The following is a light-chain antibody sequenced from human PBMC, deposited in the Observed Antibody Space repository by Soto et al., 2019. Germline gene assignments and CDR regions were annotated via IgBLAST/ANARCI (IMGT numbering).Light chain of an antibody. CDR1: QSVRSD. J-gene: IGKJ1*01. Sequence: EIVMTQSPATLSVSPGERATLSCRASQSVRSDYLAWYQQQPGQAPRLLIYGASTSATAIPPRFSGSGSGTEFTLHTTSLQSEDIAVYYCQQYDTWLVWTFGQGTKVDIK. CDR2: GAS. CDR3: QQYDTWLVWT. V-gene: IGKV3-15*01.